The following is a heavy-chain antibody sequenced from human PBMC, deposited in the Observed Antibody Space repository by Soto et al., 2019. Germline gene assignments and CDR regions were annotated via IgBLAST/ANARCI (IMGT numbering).Heavy chain of an antibody. Sequence: ASVKVSCKASGGTFSSYTISWVRQAPGQGLEWMGRIIPILGIANYAQKFQGRVTITADKSTSTAYMELSSLRSEDTAVYYCARDGERSDFWSGYYEHQINYYYYYMDVWGKGTTVTVSS. CDR2: IIPILGIA. CDR3: ARDGERSDFWSGYYEHQINYYYYYMDV. J-gene: IGHJ6*03. D-gene: IGHD3-3*01. V-gene: IGHV1-69*04. CDR1: GGTFSSYT.